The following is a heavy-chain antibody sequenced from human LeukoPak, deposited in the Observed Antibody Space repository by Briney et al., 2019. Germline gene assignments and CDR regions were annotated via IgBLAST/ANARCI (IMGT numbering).Heavy chain of an antibody. D-gene: IGHD5-18*01. CDR3: ARDLDRQLWLPTGGY. J-gene: IGHJ4*02. CDR1: GFTFSSYA. CDR2: ISYDGSNK. V-gene: IGHV3-30*04. Sequence: GGSLRLSCAASGFTFSSYAMHWVRQAPGKGLEWVAVISYDGSNKYYADSVKGRFTISRDNSKNTLYLQMNSLRAEDTAVYYCARDLDRQLWLPTGGYWGQGTLVTVSS.